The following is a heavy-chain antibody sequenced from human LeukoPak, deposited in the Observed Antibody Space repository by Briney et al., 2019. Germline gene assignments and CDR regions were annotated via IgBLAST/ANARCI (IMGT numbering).Heavy chain of an antibody. CDR1: GGSFSGYY. CDR2: INHSGST. J-gene: IGHJ5*02. D-gene: IGHD3-9*01. Sequence: SETLSLTCAVYGGSFSGYYWSWIRQPPGKGLEWIGEINHSGSTNYNPSLKSRVTISVDTSKNQFSLKPSSVTAADTAVYYCARPILTGFDPWGQGTLVTVSS. V-gene: IGHV4-34*01. CDR3: ARPILTGFDP.